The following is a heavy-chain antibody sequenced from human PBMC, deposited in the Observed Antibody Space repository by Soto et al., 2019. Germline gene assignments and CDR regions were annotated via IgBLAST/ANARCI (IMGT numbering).Heavy chain of an antibody. CDR2: INHSGST. Sequence: LSLTCTVSGDSISKTNWWSWVRQPPGKGLEWIGEINHSGSTNYNPSLKSRVTISVDTSKNQFSLKLSSVTAADTAVYYCARGKLSDYVWGSYRYHFDYWGQGTVVTVSS. CDR1: GDSISKTNW. J-gene: IGHJ4*02. CDR3: ARGKLSDYVWGSYRYHFDY. D-gene: IGHD3-16*02. V-gene: IGHV4-4*02.